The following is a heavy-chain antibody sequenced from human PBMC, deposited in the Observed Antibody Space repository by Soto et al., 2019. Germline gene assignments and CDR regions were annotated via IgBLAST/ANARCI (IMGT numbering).Heavy chain of an antibody. V-gene: IGHV1-18*01. Sequence: QVQLVQSGDEVKKPGASVKVSCKASGYIFVNYGIAWVRQAPGQGLEWMGWISPYTGNTHSATKIQGRLTMTTDTSTSTGYMDLGGLTSDDTAVYYCVMVDNYVTPTPQDVWGQGTTVTVSS. CDR1: GYIFVNYG. D-gene: IGHD3-16*01. CDR2: ISPYTGNT. CDR3: VMVDNYVTPTPQDV. J-gene: IGHJ6*02.